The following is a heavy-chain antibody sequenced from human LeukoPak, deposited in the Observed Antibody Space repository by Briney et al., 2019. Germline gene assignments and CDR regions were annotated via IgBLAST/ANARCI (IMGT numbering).Heavy chain of an antibody. Sequence: PSETLSLTCAVSGYSISSGYYWGWIRQPPGKGLEWIGSLYHSGSTYYYPSLKSRVTISLDTSNNQFSLKLTSVTAADTAVYYCARGAYCSGATCYRSYDYYYMDVWGRGTTVTVAS. CDR2: LYHSGST. CDR3: ARGAYCSGATCYRSYDYYYMDV. V-gene: IGHV4-38-2*01. D-gene: IGHD2-15*01. J-gene: IGHJ6*03. CDR1: GYSISSGYY.